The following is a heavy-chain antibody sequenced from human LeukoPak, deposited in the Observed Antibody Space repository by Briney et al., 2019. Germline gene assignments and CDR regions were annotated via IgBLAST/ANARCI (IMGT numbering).Heavy chain of an antibody. D-gene: IGHD2-2*01. CDR1: GFTCSSYA. CDR2: ISGGGGST. CDR3: AKVQTRYCSSTSCSIDS. J-gene: IGHJ4*02. V-gene: IGHV3-23*01. Sequence: GGSLRLSCAASGFTCSSYAMSWVRQAPGKGLEWVSAISGGGGSTYYADSVKGRFTISRDNSKNTLYLQMNSLRAEDTAVYYCAKVQTRYCSSTSCSIDSWGQGTLVTVSS.